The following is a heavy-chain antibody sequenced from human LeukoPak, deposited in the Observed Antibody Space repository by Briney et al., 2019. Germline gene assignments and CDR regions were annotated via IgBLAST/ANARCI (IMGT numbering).Heavy chain of an antibody. CDR2: ISDNGGTI. CDR1: VLPYSNFL. CDR3: AKDRAIGGGKGFDS. D-gene: IGHD3-10*01. Sequence: PGGPLRLSCTASVLPYSNFLMSWVRQAPGKGLEWVSSISDNGGTINHTDSVNGRFATSRDNSKKTMYLQMNSLRAEDTAIYDCAKDRAIGGGKGFDSWGQGTLVTVSS. V-gene: IGHV3-23*01. J-gene: IGHJ4*02.